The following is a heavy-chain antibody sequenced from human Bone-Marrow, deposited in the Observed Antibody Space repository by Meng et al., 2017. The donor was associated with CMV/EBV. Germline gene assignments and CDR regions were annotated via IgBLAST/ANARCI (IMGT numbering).Heavy chain of an antibody. CDR3: ARSGSYRSILFDF. D-gene: IGHD1-26*01. Sequence: SATLSLTCSVSGGSVSSGSYYWSWIRQPPGKGLEWIGYIYYSGSTNYNPSLKSRVTIPVDTSKNQFSLKLSSVTAADTAVYYCARSGSYRSILFDFWGQGTLVTVSS. V-gene: IGHV4-61*01. CDR2: IYYSGST. J-gene: IGHJ4*02. CDR1: GGSVSSGSYY.